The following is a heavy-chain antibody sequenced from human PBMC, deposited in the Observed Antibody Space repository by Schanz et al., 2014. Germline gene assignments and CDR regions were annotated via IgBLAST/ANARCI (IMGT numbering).Heavy chain of an antibody. V-gene: IGHV3-30-3*01. Sequence: QVQLLQFGGGVVQPGRSLRLSCAASGFTFSSYAMHWVRQAPGKGLEWVALISNDGSIKYYADSVEGRFTISRDNSENTLYLQMNSLSADDTAVFYCAKGMGYCSGGTCYDYYYYGLDVCGQGTTVTVSS. CDR3: AKGMGYCSGGTCYDYYYYGLDV. J-gene: IGHJ6*02. CDR2: ISNDGSIK. D-gene: IGHD2-15*01. CDR1: GFTFSSYA.